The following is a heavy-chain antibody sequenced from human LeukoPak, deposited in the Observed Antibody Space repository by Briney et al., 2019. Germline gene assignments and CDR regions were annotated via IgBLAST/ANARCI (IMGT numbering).Heavy chain of an antibody. D-gene: IGHD5-18*01. Sequence: GGSLRLSCAASGFTFDDYAMHWGRQAPGKGREWGSGISWNSGSIVYADSVKGRVTISRDNAKTSLYLQMNSLRAEDTALYYCAKSRSGYSSPFDYWGQGTLVTVSS. V-gene: IGHV3-9*01. CDR3: AKSRSGYSSPFDY. CDR1: GFTFDDYA. J-gene: IGHJ4*02. CDR2: ISWNSGSI.